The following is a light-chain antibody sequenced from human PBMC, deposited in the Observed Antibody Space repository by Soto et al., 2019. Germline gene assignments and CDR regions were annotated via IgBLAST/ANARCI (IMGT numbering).Light chain of an antibody. V-gene: IGKV1-39*01. CDR2: AAS. Sequence: DIQMTQSPSSLSASVGDRVTITCRASKTVNTYLNWYQQRPGKAPKLLISAASSLKSEVPSSFSGSGSGKDFTHTISSLQPDDYATYYCRHSYSTPPTFGQGTRVEIE. CDR1: KTVNTY. CDR3: RHSYSTPPT. J-gene: IGKJ1*01.